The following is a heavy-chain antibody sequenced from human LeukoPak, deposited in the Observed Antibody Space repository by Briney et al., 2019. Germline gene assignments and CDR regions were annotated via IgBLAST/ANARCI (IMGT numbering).Heavy chain of an antibody. J-gene: IGHJ4*02. CDR3: ARGSEGVPAAI. V-gene: IGHV3-33*01. Sequence: GGSLRLSRAASGFTFSSYGMHWVRQAPGKGLEWVAVIWYDGSNKYYADSVKGRFTISRDNSKNTLYLQMNSLRAEDTAVYYCARGSEGVPAAIWGQGTLVTVSS. CDR2: IWYDGSNK. D-gene: IGHD2-2*01. CDR1: GFTFSSYG.